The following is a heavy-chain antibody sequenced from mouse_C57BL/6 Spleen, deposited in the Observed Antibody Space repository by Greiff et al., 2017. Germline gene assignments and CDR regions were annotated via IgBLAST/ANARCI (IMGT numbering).Heavy chain of an antibody. Sequence: EVQLQQSGPELVKPGDSVKISCKASGYSFTGYFMNWVMQSHGKSLEWIGHIHPYNGDTFYNQKFKGKATLTVDKSSSTAHMELRSLTSEDSAVYYCARIWDGYFDVWGTGTTVTVSS. J-gene: IGHJ1*03. CDR2: IHPYNGDT. CDR3: ARIWDGYFDV. CDR1: GYSFTGYF. D-gene: IGHD4-1*01. V-gene: IGHV1-20*01.